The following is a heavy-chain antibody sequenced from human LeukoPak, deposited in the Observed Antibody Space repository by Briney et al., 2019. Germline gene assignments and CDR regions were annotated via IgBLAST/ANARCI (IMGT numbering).Heavy chain of an antibody. J-gene: IGHJ4*02. Sequence: GGSLRLSCAASGFTFSSYAMHWVRQAPGKGLEWVAVISYDGSNKYYAGSVKGRFTISRDNSKNTLYLQMNSLRAEDTAVYYCARDEDYGDYAVDYWGQGTLVTVSS. CDR3: ARDEDYGDYAVDY. D-gene: IGHD4-17*01. CDR1: GFTFSSYA. V-gene: IGHV3-30-3*01. CDR2: ISYDGSNK.